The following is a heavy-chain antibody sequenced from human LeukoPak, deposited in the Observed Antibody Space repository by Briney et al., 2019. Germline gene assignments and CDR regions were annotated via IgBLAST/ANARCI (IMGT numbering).Heavy chain of an antibody. CDR1: GGSISSGSYY. D-gene: IGHD3-3*01. J-gene: IGHJ4*02. Sequence: SETLSLTCTVSGGSISSGSYYWSWIRQPAGKGLEWIGRIYTSGSTNYNPSLKSRVTISVDTSKNQFSLKLSSVTAADTAVYYCASPFGVAWYYFDYWGQGTLVTVSS. V-gene: IGHV4-61*02. CDR2: IYTSGST. CDR3: ASPFGVAWYYFDY.